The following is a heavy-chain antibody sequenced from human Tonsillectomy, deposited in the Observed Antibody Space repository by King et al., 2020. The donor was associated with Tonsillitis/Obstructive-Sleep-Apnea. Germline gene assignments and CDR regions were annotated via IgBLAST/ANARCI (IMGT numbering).Heavy chain of an antibody. V-gene: IGHV4-59*11. J-gene: IGHJ4*02. CDR2: IYYSGST. D-gene: IGHD1-26*01. CDR1: GGSISSHY. Sequence: VQLQESGPGLVKPSETLSLTCTVSGGSISSHYWSWIRQSPGKGLEWIAYIYYSGSTNYNPSLKSRVTISVDTSKNQFSLKLSSVTAADPAVYYCARGGYSGSSYYFDYWGQGALVTVSS. CDR3: ARGGYSGSSYYFDY.